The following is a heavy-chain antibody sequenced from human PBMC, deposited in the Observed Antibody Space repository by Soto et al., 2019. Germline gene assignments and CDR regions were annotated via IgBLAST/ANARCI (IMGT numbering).Heavy chain of an antibody. Sequence: PGESLKISCKGSGYTFTNYWIGWVRQMPGKGPEWMGIIYPVDSDTKYNPSFQGQVTISADKSITTTYLQWSSLKASDTAIYYCAASIFYYGMDVWGQGTTVTSP. CDR2: IYPVDSDT. J-gene: IGHJ6*02. CDR3: AASIFYYGMDV. CDR1: GYTFTNYW. V-gene: IGHV5-51*01.